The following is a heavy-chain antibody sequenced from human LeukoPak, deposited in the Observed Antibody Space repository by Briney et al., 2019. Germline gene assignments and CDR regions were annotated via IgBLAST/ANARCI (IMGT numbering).Heavy chain of an antibody. CDR3: ARAHSGSYLGDAFDI. V-gene: IGHV3-21*01. CDR1: GFTFSSYS. Sequence: GGSLRLSCAASGFTFSSYSMNWVRQAPGKGLEWVSSISSTSNYIYSADSVKGRFTISRDNAKNSVYLQMSSLRAEDTAVYYCARAHSGSYLGDAFDIWGQGTMVTVSS. J-gene: IGHJ3*02. D-gene: IGHD1-26*01. CDR2: ISSTSNYI.